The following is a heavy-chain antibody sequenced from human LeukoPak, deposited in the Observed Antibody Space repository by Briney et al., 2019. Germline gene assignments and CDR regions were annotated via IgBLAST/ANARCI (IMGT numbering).Heavy chain of an antibody. D-gene: IGHD5-12*01. J-gene: IGHJ4*02. CDR3: ARPSGYSGYDLGPRASARKVGYFDY. Sequence: SGPTLVKPTQTLTLTCTFSGFSLSTSGVGVGWIRQPPGKALEWLALIYWNDDKRYSPSLKSRLTITKDTSKNQVVLTMTNMDPVDTATYYCARPSGYSGYDLGPRASARKVGYFDYWGQGTLVTVSS. CDR1: GFSLSTSGVG. CDR2: IYWNDDK. V-gene: IGHV2-5*01.